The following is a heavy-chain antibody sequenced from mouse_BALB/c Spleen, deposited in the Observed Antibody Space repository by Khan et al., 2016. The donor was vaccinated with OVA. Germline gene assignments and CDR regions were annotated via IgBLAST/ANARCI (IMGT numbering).Heavy chain of an antibody. Sequence: EVQGVESGGDLVKPGGSLKLSCAASGFTFSSYSMSWVRQTPDKRLEWVATISSDGDYTYYPDSVKGRFTISRDTAKNTLYLQMSSLKSEDTAMYYCASHLTGSCAYWGQGTLVTVSA. CDR3: ASHLTGSCAY. D-gene: IGHD4-1*01. CDR2: ISSDGDYT. CDR1: GFTFSSYS. V-gene: IGHV5-6*01. J-gene: IGHJ3*01.